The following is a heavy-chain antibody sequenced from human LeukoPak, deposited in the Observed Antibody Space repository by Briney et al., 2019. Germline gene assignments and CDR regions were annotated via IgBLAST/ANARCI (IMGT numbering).Heavy chain of an antibody. V-gene: IGHV1-2*02. CDR2: INPNSGCT. CDR1: GYTFTGYY. J-gene: IGHJ4*02. CDR3: ARGRLERSPEDY. Sequence: ASVKVSCKASGYTFTGYYMHWVRQAPGQGLEWMGWINPNSGCTNYAQKFQGRVTMTRDTSISTAYMELSRLRSDDTAVYYCARGRLERSPEDYWGQGTLVTVSS. D-gene: IGHD1-1*01.